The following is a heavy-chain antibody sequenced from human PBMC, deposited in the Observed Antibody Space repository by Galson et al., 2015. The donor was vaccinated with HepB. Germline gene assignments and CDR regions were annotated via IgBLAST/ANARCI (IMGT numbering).Heavy chain of an antibody. J-gene: IGHJ4*02. CDR3: ARVEAVAASLDY. CDR2: INQDGSEK. V-gene: IGHV3-7*01. Sequence: SLRLSCAASGFTFRRYWMSWVRQAPGKGLEWVANINQDGSEKYYVDSVEGRFTISRDNAKNSLYLQMNSLRAEDTAVYYCARVEAVAASLDYWGQGTLVTVPS. CDR1: GFTFRRYW. D-gene: IGHD6-19*01.